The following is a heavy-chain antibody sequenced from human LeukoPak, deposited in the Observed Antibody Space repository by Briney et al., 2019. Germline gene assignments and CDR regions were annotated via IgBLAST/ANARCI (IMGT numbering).Heavy chain of an antibody. D-gene: IGHD7-27*01. CDR1: GFTFSIYG. CDR2: ISYDGSNK. V-gene: IGHV3-30*18. J-gene: IGHJ6*02. Sequence: PGRSLRLSCAASGFTFSIYGMHGVRQAPGKGLEWVVVISYDGSNKYYADSVKGRFTISRDNSKNTLYRQMNSLRAEDTAVYYCAKDLLGYYYGMDVWGRGTTVTVSS. CDR3: AKDLLGYYYGMDV.